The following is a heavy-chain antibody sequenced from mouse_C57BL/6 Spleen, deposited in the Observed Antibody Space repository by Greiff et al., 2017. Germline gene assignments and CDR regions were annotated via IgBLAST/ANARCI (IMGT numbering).Heavy chain of an antibody. Sequence: QVQLKQSGPELVKPGASVKLSCKASGYTFTSYDINWVKQRPGQGLEWIGWIYPRDGSTKYNEKFKGKATLTVDTSSSTAYMELHSLTSEDSAVYFCARGYYDYEDYFDYWGQGTTLTVSS. CDR3: ARGYYDYEDYFDY. V-gene: IGHV1-85*01. D-gene: IGHD2-4*01. CDR1: GYTFTSYD. CDR2: IYPRDGST. J-gene: IGHJ2*01.